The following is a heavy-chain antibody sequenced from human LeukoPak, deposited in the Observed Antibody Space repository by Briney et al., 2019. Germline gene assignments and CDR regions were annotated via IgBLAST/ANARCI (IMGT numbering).Heavy chain of an antibody. V-gene: IGHV4-39*07. CDR2: IYYSGST. CDR1: GGSISSSSYY. Sequence: SETLSLTCTVSGGSISSSSYYWGWIRQPPGKGLEWIGSIYYSGSTYYNPSLKSRVTISVDTSKNQFSLKLNSVTAADTAVYYCARGRLLWFGNGETYYFDYWGQGTLVTVSS. CDR3: ARGRLLWFGNGETYYFDY. D-gene: IGHD3-10*01. J-gene: IGHJ4*02.